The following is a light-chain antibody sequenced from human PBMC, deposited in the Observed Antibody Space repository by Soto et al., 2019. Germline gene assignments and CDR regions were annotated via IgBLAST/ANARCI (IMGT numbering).Light chain of an antibody. V-gene: IGKV3-15*01. CDR2: GAS. Sequence: EIVMTQSPATLSVSPGERDTVSCRASQSVSSNLAWYQQKPGQAPRLLIYGASTRATGIPARFSGSGSGTELTLTISSLQSEDFAVYYCQQYNNWPPTFGQGTKVEIK. CDR1: QSVSSN. CDR3: QQYNNWPPT. J-gene: IGKJ1*01.